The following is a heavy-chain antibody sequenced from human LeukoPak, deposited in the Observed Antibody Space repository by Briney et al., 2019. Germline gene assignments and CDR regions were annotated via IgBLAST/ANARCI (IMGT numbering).Heavy chain of an antibody. V-gene: IGHV1-69*04. Sequence: SVTVSFTGSGGTFTIYAISWVRQAPGQGLEWMGRIIPIIGIANYAQKFQGRVTITADKSKSKAYMELNRQRSEDAAAYYCASDPGPSEYCSSTSCCEAYYYYGMDVWGQGTTVTVSS. J-gene: IGHJ6*02. D-gene: IGHD2-2*01. CDR1: GGTFTIYA. CDR2: IIPIIGIA. CDR3: ASDPGPSEYCSSTSCCEAYYYYGMDV.